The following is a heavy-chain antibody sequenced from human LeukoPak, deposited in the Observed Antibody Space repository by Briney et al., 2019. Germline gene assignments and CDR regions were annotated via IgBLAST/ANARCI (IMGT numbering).Heavy chain of an antibody. CDR2: IYYSGST. J-gene: IGHJ4*02. Sequence: SETLSLTCTVSGGSISSYYWSWIRQPPGKGLEWIGSIYYSGSTYYNPSLKSRVTMSGDTSKNQFSLKLSSVTAADTAVYYYARGRSSNYYGGAIDYWGQGTLVTVSS. CDR1: GGSISSYY. CDR3: ARGRSSNYYGGAIDY. D-gene: IGHD6-13*01. V-gene: IGHV4-59*12.